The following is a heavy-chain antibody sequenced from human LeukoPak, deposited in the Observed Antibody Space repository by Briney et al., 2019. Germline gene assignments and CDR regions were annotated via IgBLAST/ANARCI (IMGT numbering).Heavy chain of an antibody. CDR2: INHSGST. V-gene: IGHV4-34*01. Sequence: SETLSLTCAVYGGSFSGYYWSWIRQPPGKGLEWIGEINHSGSTNYNPSLKSRVTISVDTSKNQFSLKLSSVTAADTAVYYCARTYYYGSGSHQFDPWGQGTLVTVSS. CDR3: ARTYYYGSGSHQFDP. D-gene: IGHD3-10*01. J-gene: IGHJ5*02. CDR1: GGSFSGYY.